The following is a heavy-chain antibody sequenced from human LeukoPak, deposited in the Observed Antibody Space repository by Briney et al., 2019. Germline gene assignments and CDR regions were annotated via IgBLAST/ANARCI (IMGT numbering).Heavy chain of an antibody. CDR3: ARGYSYGYGLWYFDL. CDR2: INTNTGKP. J-gene: IGHJ2*01. D-gene: IGHD5-18*01. V-gene: IGHV7-4-1*02. Sequence: ASVKVSCKASGYTFSTYAMNWVRQAPGQGLERMGWINTNTGKPTYAQDFTGRFVFSLDTSVSTAYLQISSLKAEDTAVYYCARGYSYGYGLWYFDLWGRGTLVTVSS. CDR1: GYTFSTYA.